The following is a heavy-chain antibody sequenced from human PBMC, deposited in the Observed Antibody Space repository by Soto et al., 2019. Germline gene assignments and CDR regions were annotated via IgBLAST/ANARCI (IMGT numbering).Heavy chain of an antibody. CDR2: IYYSGST. CDR1: GGSISSSSYY. Sequence: PSETLSRTCTVSGGSISSSSYYWCWIRQPPGKGLEWIGSIYYSGSTYYNPSLKSRVTISVDTSKNQFSLKLSSVTAADTAVYYCARAVWYGMDVWGQGTTVT. V-gene: IGHV4-39*01. D-gene: IGHD2-8*01. CDR3: ARAVWYGMDV. J-gene: IGHJ6*02.